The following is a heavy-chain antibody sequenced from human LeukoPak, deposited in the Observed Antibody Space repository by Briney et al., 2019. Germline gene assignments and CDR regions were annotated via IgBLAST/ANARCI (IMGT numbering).Heavy chain of an antibody. J-gene: IGHJ4*02. D-gene: IGHD2-21*02. CDR2: IYYSGST. V-gene: IGHV4-31*03. CDR3: ARVFFGDYYFDY. Sequence: SETLSLTCTVSGGSISSGGYYWSWIRQHPGKGLEWFGYIYYSGSTYYNPSLKSRVTISVDTSKNQFSLKLSSVTAADTAVYYCARVFFGDYYFDYWGQGTLVTVSS. CDR1: GGSISSGGYY.